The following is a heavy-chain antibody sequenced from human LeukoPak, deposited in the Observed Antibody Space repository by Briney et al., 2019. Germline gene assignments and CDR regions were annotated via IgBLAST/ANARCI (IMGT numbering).Heavy chain of an antibody. V-gene: IGHV1-2*02. Sequence: ASVKVSCKASGYTFTGYYMHWVRQAPGQGLEWMGWINPNSGGPNYAQKFQGRVTMTRDTSISTAYMELSRLRSDDTAVYYCARDVCSGGSCYSGTFDYWGQGTLVTVSS. CDR1: GYTFTGYY. CDR3: ARDVCSGGSCYSGTFDY. CDR2: INPNSGGP. D-gene: IGHD2-15*01. J-gene: IGHJ4*02.